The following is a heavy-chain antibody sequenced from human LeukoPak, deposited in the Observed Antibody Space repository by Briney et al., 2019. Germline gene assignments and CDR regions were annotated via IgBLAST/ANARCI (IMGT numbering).Heavy chain of an antibody. Sequence: SVKVSCKASGGTFSSYAISWVRQAPGQGLEWMGRIIPIFGTANYAQKFQGRVTITTDESTSTAYMELSSLRSEDTAVYCCARGGNSGWYFFDLWGRGTLVTVSS. D-gene: IGHD6-19*01. CDR1: GGTFSSYA. J-gene: IGHJ2*01. V-gene: IGHV1-69*05. CDR2: IIPIFGTA. CDR3: ARGGNSGWYFFDL.